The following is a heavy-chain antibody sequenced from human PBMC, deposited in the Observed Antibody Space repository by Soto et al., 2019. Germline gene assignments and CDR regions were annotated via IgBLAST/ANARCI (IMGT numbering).Heavy chain of an antibody. D-gene: IGHD3-22*01. CDR2: VSHDGKTE. CDR3: GREAYSSGQYSCGCDV. V-gene: IGHV3-30*04. CDR1: GLTFSSYA. Sequence: QVQLVESGGGVVQPGRSLRLSCAASGLTFSSYAMHWVRQAPGKGLEWVAVVSHDGKTEYHAASVKGRFTISRDTAANILSLQMNSLRDEDTAVYYCGREAYSSGQYSCGCDVWGQGTMVTVSS. J-gene: IGHJ3*01.